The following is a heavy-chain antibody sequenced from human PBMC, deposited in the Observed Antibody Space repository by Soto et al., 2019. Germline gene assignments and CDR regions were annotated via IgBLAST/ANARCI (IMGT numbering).Heavy chain of an antibody. CDR2: INNGGT. J-gene: IGHJ4*02. Sequence: EVQLLESGGDLVQPGGSLRLSCATSGFTFNNYAMSWVRHSPGKGLEWVSTINNGGTHYVDSVKGRFTVSRDNSKSTLYLQLNDLRVEDTALYYCARDPGGSFDYWGQGTLVTVSS. V-gene: IGHV3-23*01. CDR3: ARDPGGSFDY. D-gene: IGHD1-26*01. CDR1: GFTFNNYA.